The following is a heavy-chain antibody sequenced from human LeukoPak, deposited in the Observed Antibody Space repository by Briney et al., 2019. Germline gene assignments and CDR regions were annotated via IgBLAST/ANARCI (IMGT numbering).Heavy chain of an antibody. V-gene: IGHV3-21*01. CDR1: GFTFSSYS. D-gene: IGHD2-8*01. J-gene: IGHJ4*02. CDR3: ARDPGVASEGTVGYFDH. Sequence: GGSLRLSCAASGFTFSSYSMNWVRQAPGKGLEWVSSISSSSSYIYYADSVRGRFSISRDNAKNSLSLQMSSLRVEDTAVYYCARDPGVASEGTVGYFDHWGQGILVTVSS. CDR2: ISSSSSYI.